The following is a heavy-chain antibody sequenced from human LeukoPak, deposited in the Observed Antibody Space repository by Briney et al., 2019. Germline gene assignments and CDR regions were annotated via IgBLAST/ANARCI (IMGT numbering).Heavy chain of an antibody. CDR3: VRTAYSTSRLFYFDY. D-gene: IGHD2-21*01. CDR1: GYNFPGYY. V-gene: IGHV1-2*02. Sequence: ASVKVSCKASGYNFPGYYMHWVRQAPGQGLEWVGWINPNSGGTIYAQKFQGRVTMTRDSSISTVYMELSRLTSDDTALYYCVRTAYSTSRLFYFDYWGQGTLVTVSS. J-gene: IGHJ4*02. CDR2: INPNSGGT.